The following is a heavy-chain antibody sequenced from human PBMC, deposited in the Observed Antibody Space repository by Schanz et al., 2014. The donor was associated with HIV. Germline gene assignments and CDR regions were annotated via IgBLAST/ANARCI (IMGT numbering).Heavy chain of an antibody. CDR2: ISESGGRT. J-gene: IGHJ4*02. V-gene: IGHV3-23*01. Sequence: EVQLLESGGGLVQPGGSLRLSCAASGFTFSSYAMTWVRQAPGKGLEWVSSISESGGRTYYADSVNGRFTISRDNSKNTLYLQLKSLRVEDTAVYYCAKPEYDSRGNSQSHFDYWGQGTLVTVSS. D-gene: IGHD3-22*01. CDR3: AKPEYDSRGNSQSHFDY. CDR1: GFTFSSYA.